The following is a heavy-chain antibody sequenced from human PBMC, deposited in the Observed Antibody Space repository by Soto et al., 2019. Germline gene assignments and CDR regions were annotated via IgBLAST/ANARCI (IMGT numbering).Heavy chain of an antibody. D-gene: IGHD6-19*01. CDR2: IKQDGSEK. CDR1: GFTFSSYW. CDR3: ARDSRQNSGWTDYYYYGMDV. J-gene: IGHJ6*02. V-gene: IGHV3-7*05. Sequence: GGSLRLSCAASGFTFSSYWMSWVRQAPGKGLEWVANIKQDGSEKYYVDSVKGRFTISRDNAKNSLYLQMNSLRAEDTAVYYCARDSRQNSGWTDYYYYGMDVWGQGTTVTVSS.